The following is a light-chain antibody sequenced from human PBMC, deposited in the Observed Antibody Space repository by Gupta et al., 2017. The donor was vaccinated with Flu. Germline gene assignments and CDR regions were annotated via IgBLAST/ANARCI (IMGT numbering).Light chain of an antibody. J-gene: IGLJ3*02. V-gene: IGLV1-51*02. CDR2: ENN. Sequence: QSVLTQPPPVSAAPGQKVTISCSGSSSNIGNNYVSWYQQLPGTAPKLLIYENNKRPSGIPDRFSGSKSGTSATLGITGLQTGDEADYDCGTWDSSLSGEFGGGTKLTVL. CDR3: GTWDSSLSGE. CDR1: SSNIGNNY.